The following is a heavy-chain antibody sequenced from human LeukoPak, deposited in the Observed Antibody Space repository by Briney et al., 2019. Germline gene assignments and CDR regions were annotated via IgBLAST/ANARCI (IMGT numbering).Heavy chain of an antibody. CDR1: GFTVSVYY. Sequence: PGGSLRLYCAVSGFTVSVYYMSWVRQAPGKGLEWVSAISGSGGSTYYADSVKGRFTISRDNSKNTLYLQMNSLRAEDTAVYYCAKGSYPVDYWGQGTLVTVSS. CDR3: AKGSYPVDY. V-gene: IGHV3-23*01. CDR2: ISGSGGST. D-gene: IGHD1-26*01. J-gene: IGHJ4*02.